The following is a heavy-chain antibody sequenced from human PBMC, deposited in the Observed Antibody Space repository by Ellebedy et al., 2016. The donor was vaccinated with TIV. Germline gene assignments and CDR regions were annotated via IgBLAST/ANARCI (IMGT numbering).Heavy chain of an antibody. CDR3: ARVDCSGGSCPFDF. CDR1: GYSFTDYA. V-gene: IGHV7-4-1*02. D-gene: IGHD2-15*01. Sequence: AASVKVSCKASGYSFTDYAINWVRLAPGQGPEGMGWISTKTGHPTYAQGFAGRFVFSLDTSVSSAHLQLSTLKAEDPAIYYCARVDCSGGSCPFDFWGQGTQVTVSS. CDR2: ISTKTGHP. J-gene: IGHJ4*02.